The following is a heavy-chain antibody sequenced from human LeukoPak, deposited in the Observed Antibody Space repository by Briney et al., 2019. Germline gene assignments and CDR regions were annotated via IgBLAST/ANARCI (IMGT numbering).Heavy chain of an antibody. CDR3: ARDAYYYGSGSDLDY. Sequence: GGPLRLSCAASGFTFRSYEMNWVRQAPGKGLEWVSYISSSGSTIYYADSVKGRFTIARDNAKNSLYLQMNSLRAEDTAVYYCARDAYYYGSGSDLDYWGQGTLVTVSS. D-gene: IGHD3-10*01. V-gene: IGHV3-48*03. CDR2: ISSSGSTI. J-gene: IGHJ4*02. CDR1: GFTFRSYE.